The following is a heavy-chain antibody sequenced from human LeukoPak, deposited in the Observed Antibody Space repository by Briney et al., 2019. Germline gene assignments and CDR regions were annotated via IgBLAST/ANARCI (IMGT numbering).Heavy chain of an antibody. Sequence: SETLSLTCTVSGGPISSYYWSWIRQPPGKGLEWIGYIYYSGSTNYNPSLKSRVTISVDTSKNQFSLKLSSVTAADTAVYYCARHTDKWLVKGVFDYWGQGTLVTVSS. J-gene: IGHJ4*02. CDR2: IYYSGST. D-gene: IGHD6-19*01. V-gene: IGHV4-59*08. CDR3: ARHTDKWLVKGVFDY. CDR1: GGPISSYY.